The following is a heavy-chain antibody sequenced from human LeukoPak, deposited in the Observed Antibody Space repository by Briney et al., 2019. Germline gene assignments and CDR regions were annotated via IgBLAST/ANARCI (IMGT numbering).Heavy chain of an antibody. J-gene: IGHJ3*02. D-gene: IGHD1-26*01. CDR1: VYTFTSYD. V-gene: IGHV1-8*01. Sequence: ASVKVSCKASVYTFTSYDINWVRQATGQGLEWMGWMNPNSGNTGYAQKFQGRVTMTRNTSISTAYMELSSLRSEDTAVYYCARGPQGSIVGATTGAFDIWGQGTMVTVSS. CDR3: ARGPQGSIVGATTGAFDI. CDR2: MNPNSGNT.